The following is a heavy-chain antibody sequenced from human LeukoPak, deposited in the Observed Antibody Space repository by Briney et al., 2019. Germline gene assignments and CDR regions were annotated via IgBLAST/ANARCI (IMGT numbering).Heavy chain of an antibody. D-gene: IGHD6-13*01. CDR1: GGSISSYY. CDR3: ARGFRGSSSWYNY. J-gene: IGHJ4*02. Sequence: SETLSLTCTVCGGSISSYYWSWIRQPPGKGLEWIGYIYYSGSTNYNPSLKSRVTISVDTSKNQFSLKLSSVTAADTAVYYCARGFRGSSSWYNYWGQGTLVTVSS. V-gene: IGHV4-59*01. CDR2: IYYSGST.